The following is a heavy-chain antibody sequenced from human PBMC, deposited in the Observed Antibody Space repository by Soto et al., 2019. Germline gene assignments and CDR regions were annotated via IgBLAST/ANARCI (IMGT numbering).Heavy chain of an antibody. Sequence: GGSLRLSCAASGFTFSSYGMHWVRQAPGKGLEWVAVIWYDGSNKYYADSVKGRFTISRDNSKNTLYLQMNSLRAEDTAVYYCAREQFPHYYGMDVWGQGTTVTVSS. J-gene: IGHJ6*02. CDR2: IWYDGSNK. CDR1: GFTFSSYG. V-gene: IGHV3-33*01. D-gene: IGHD6-19*01. CDR3: AREQFPHYYGMDV.